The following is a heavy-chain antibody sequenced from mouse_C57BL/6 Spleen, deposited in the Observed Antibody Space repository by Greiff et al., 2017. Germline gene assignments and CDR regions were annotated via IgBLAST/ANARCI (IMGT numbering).Heavy chain of an antibody. CDR2: INPGSGGT. Sequence: QVQLQQSGAELVRPGTSVKVSCKASGYAFTNYLIEWVKQRPGQGLEWIGVINPGSGGTNYNEKFKGKATLTADKSSSTAYMQLSSLTSGDSAVYFCAREGFDYWGQGTTLTVSS. V-gene: IGHV1-54*01. J-gene: IGHJ2*01. CDR3: AREGFDY. CDR1: GYAFTNYL.